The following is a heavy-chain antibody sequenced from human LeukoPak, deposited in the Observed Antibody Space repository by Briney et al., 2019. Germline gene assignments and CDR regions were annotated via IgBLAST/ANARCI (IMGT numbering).Heavy chain of an antibody. CDR2: INAAGDDM. Sequence: GGSLRLSCVASGFTFPTYSMAWVRQAPGKGLDWVSSINAAGDDMYYADSVKGRFSISRDNLKNTLYLQMHSLRAEDRAIYYCGKGIFGVIHNGIDVWGKGTAVTVSS. CDR1: GFTFPTYS. CDR3: GKGIFGVIHNGIDV. D-gene: IGHD3-3*01. J-gene: IGHJ6*04. V-gene: IGHV3-23*01.